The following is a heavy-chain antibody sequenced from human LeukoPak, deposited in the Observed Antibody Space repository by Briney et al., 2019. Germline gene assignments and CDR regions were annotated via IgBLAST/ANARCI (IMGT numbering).Heavy chain of an antibody. J-gene: IGHJ6*03. V-gene: IGHV5-51*01. CDR1: GYSFTSYW. Sequence: GESLKISCKGSGYSFTSYWIGWVRQMPGKGLEWMGIIYPGDSDTRYSPSFQGQVTIPADKSISTAYLQWSSLKASDTAMYYCARLSAMVTVYYYYMDVWGKGTTVTVSS. CDR2: IYPGDSDT. CDR3: ARLSAMVTVYYYYMDV. D-gene: IGHD5-18*01.